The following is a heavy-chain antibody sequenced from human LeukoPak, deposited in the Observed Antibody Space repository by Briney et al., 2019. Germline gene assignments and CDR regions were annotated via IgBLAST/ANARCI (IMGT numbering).Heavy chain of an antibody. V-gene: IGHV4-39*01. D-gene: IGHD3-10*01. Sequence: SETLSLTCTVSGGSISSSSYYWGWIRQPPGKGLEWIGSIYYSGSTYYNPSLKSRVTISVDTSKNQFSLKLSSVTAADTAVYYCARRHTYYYGSGRGDFDYWGQGTLVTVSS. CDR1: GGSISSSSYY. CDR2: IYYSGST. J-gene: IGHJ4*02. CDR3: ARRHTYYYGSGRGDFDY.